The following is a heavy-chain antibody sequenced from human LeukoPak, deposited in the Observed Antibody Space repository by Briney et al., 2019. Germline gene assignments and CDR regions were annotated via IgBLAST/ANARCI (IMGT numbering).Heavy chain of an antibody. J-gene: IGHJ4*02. D-gene: IGHD3-9*01. CDR1: GGYISSYY. Sequence: PSETLSLTCTVSGGYISSYYWSWIRQPPGKGLEWIGYIYYSGSTNYNPSLKSRVTVSVDTSKNQFSLKLSSVTAADTAVYYCARDSDISGLDYWGQGTLVTVSS. CDR3: ARDSDISGLDY. CDR2: IYYSGST. V-gene: IGHV4-59*01.